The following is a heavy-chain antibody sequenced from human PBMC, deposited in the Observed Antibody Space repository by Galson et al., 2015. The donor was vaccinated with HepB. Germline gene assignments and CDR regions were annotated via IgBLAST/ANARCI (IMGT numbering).Heavy chain of an antibody. CDR1: GGSFSGYY. CDR3: ARGAPRHGRITMVRGVIIPAFDI. J-gene: IGHJ3*02. CDR2: INHSGST. V-gene: IGHV4-34*01. Sequence: ETLSLTCAVYGGSFSGYYWSWIRQPPGKGLEWIGEINHSGSTNYNPSLKSRVTISVDTSKNQFSLKLSSVTAADTAVYYCARGAPRHGRITMVRGVIIPAFDIWGQGTMATVSS. D-gene: IGHD3-10*01.